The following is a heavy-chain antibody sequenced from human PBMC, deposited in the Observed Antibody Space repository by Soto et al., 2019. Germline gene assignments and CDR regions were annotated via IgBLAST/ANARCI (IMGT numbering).Heavy chain of an antibody. CDR2: IYYSGST. Sequence: SETLSLTCTVSGGSISSYYWSWIRQPPGKGLEWIGYIYYSGSTNYNPSLKSRVTISVDTSKNQFSLKLSSVTAADTAVYYCARGSPPRAARPIVKYYYYYYMDVWGKGTTVTVSS. V-gene: IGHV4-59*01. CDR3: ARGSPPRAARPIVKYYYYYYMDV. D-gene: IGHD6-6*01. CDR1: GGSISSYY. J-gene: IGHJ6*03.